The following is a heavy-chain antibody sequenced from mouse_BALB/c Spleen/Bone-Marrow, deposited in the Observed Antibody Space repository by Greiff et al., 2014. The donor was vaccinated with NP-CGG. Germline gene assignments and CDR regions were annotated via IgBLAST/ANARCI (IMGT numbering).Heavy chain of an antibody. V-gene: IGHV14-3*02. CDR3: ASYDYGYYFDY. CDR1: GFNIKDTY. D-gene: IGHD2-4*01. Sequence: VHVKQSGAELVKPGASVKLSCTTSGFNIKDTYMHWVKLRPEQGLEWIGRIVPANGNTKYAPKFQGKATITADTSSNTAYLQLSSLTSEDTAVYFCASYDYGYYFDYWGQGTTLTVSP. CDR2: IVPANGNT. J-gene: IGHJ2*01.